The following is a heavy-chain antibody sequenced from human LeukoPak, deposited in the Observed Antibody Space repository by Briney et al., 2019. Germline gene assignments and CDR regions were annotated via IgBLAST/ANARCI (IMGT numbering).Heavy chain of an antibody. CDR1: GYSISSGYY. D-gene: IGHD6-13*01. Sequence: SETLSLTCTVSGYSISSGYYWGWIRQPPGKGLEWIGSIYHSGSTYYNPSLKSRVTISVDTSKNQFSLKLSSVTAADTAVYYCASPLVRGAFDIWGQGTMVTVSS. CDR2: IYHSGST. J-gene: IGHJ3*02. CDR3: ASPLVRGAFDI. V-gene: IGHV4-38-2*02.